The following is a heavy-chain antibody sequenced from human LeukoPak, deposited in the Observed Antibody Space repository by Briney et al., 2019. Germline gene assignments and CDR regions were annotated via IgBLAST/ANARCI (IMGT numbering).Heavy chain of an antibody. Sequence: GGSLRLSCAASGFTFSSYAMHWVRQAPGKGLEWVAVISYDGSNKYYADSVKGRFTISRDNSKNTLYLQMNSLRAEDTAVYYCAKDRGYHGDYYFDYWGQGTLVTVSS. CDR3: AKDRGYHGDYYFDY. CDR2: ISYDGSNK. V-gene: IGHV3-30-3*02. D-gene: IGHD4-17*01. CDR1: GFTFSSYA. J-gene: IGHJ4*02.